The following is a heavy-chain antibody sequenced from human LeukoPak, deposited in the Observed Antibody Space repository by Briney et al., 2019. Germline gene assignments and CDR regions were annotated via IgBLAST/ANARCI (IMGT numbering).Heavy chain of an antibody. D-gene: IGHD2-8*02. CDR2: TCYRSKWFI. V-gene: IGHV6-1*01. CDR1: GDSVSSNTGI. Sequence: SQTLSLTCAISGDSVSSNTGIWNWVRQSPSRGLEWLGRTCYRSKWFIDYALSVKGRITINPDTSKNQFSLQLNSVTPEGTAVYYCARDKVLNGFDIWGQGTMVTVSS. CDR3: ARDKVLNGFDI. J-gene: IGHJ3*02.